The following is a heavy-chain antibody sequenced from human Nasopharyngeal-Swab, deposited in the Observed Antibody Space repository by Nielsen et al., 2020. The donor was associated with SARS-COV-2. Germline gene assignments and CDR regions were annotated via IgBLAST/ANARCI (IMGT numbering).Heavy chain of an antibody. CDR1: GFTFSSYW. V-gene: IGHV3-74*01. Sequence: GESLKISCAASGFTFSSYWMHWVRQAPGKGLVWVSRINSDGSSTSYADSVKGRFTISRDNAKNSLYLQMNSLKTEDTAVYYCARVYSDSRWYFDLWGRGTLVTVPS. J-gene: IGHJ2*01. CDR3: ARVYSDSRWYFDL. CDR2: INSDGSST. D-gene: IGHD4-11*01.